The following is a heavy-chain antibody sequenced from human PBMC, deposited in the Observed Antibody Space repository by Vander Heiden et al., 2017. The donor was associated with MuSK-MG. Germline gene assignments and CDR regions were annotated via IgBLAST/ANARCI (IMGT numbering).Heavy chain of an antibody. D-gene: IGHD2-15*01. V-gene: IGHV4-39*01. Sequence: LQLQESGPGLVKPSETLSLTCTVSGGPISSRSYYWGWMRQRQGKGLEWIGSIYYSGDTYYNPSLGSRVTIPVDTSKNQFSLKLSSVTAADTAVYYCARRIGSGRSCPFDYWGQGTLVTVSS. CDR1: GGPISSRSYY. CDR3: ARRIGSGRSCPFDY. J-gene: IGHJ4*02. CDR2: IYYSGDT.